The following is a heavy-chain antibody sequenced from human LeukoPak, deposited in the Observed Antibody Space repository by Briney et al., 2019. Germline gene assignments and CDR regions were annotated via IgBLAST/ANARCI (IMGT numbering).Heavy chain of an antibody. Sequence: SETLSLTCTVSGGSISSSSYYWGCIRQPPGKGLEWIGSIYYSGSTYYNPSPKSRVTMSVDTPKNQFSLKLSSVTAADTAVYYCARDLGYYYYMDVWGKGTTVTISS. J-gene: IGHJ6*03. CDR3: ARDLGYYYYMDV. D-gene: IGHD7-27*01. CDR1: GGSISSSSYY. CDR2: IYYSGST. V-gene: IGHV4-39*07.